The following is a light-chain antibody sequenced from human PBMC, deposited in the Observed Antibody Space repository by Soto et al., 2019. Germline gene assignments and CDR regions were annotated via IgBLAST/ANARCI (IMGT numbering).Light chain of an antibody. CDR2: AAS. J-gene: IGKJ2*01. CDR3: QQANSFPYT. V-gene: IGKV1-12*01. Sequence: DIQMTQSPSSVSASVGDRVTITCRASQGISSWLAWHQQKPGKAPKLLIYAASSLQSGVPSRFSCSGSGTDFTLTISSLQPEDFATYYCQQANSFPYTFGQGTKREIK. CDR1: QGISSW.